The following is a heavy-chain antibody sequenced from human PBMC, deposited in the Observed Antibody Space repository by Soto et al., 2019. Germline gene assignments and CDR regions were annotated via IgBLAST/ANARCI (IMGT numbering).Heavy chain of an antibody. Sequence: PGESRKISCKASGYTFTDAWIGWVRQMPGKGLEWMGIVYPGDSQTRYNPSFQGQITISADKSITAAYLQWTSLKASDSAMYYCARQKGYWGQGTLVTVSS. CDR2: VYPGDSQT. CDR1: GYTFTDAW. V-gene: IGHV5-51*01. J-gene: IGHJ4*02. CDR3: ARQKGY.